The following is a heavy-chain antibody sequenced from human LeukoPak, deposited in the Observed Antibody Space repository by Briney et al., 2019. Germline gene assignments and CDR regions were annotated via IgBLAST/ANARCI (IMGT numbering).Heavy chain of an antibody. CDR1: GFTFSSYA. J-gene: IGHJ6*02. D-gene: IGHD5-24*01. CDR3: ARSRRDNYYYYYGMDV. V-gene: IGHV3-48*03. CDR2: ISSSDTTI. Sequence: PGRSLRLSCAASGFTFSSYAMHWVRQAPGKGLEWVSNISSSDTTIHYADSVKGRFTISRDNARNSLYLQMNSLRAEDTAVYYCARSRRDNYYYYYGMDVWGQGTTVTVSS.